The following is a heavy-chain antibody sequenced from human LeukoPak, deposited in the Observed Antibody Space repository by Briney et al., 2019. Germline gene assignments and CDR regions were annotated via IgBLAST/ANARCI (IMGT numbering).Heavy chain of an antibody. D-gene: IGHD4-11*01. V-gene: IGHV1-2*02. CDR1: GYTFSGYY. Sequence: ASVKVSCKASGYTFSGYYMHWVRQAPGQGLEWMGWINPNSGDTHYAQRFQGRVTMTWDTSISTAYMELSRLYSDDTAVYSCARHAEDYSDYVGFDYWGQGTLVTVSS. J-gene: IGHJ4*02. CDR2: INPNSGDT. CDR3: ARHAEDYSDYVGFDY.